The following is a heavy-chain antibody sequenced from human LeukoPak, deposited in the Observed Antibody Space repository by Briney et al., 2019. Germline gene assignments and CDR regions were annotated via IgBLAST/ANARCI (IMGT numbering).Heavy chain of an antibody. V-gene: IGHV3-23*01. Sequence: GGSLRLSCAASGFTFSSYSISWVRQAPGKGLEWVSGISGSGGSTYYADSVKGRFTISRDNSKNTLYLQMNSLRAEDTAVYYCAKDYYGSGSYFDYWGQGTLVTVSS. CDR2: ISGSGGST. J-gene: IGHJ4*02. CDR3: AKDYYGSGSYFDY. D-gene: IGHD3-10*01. CDR1: GFTFSSYS.